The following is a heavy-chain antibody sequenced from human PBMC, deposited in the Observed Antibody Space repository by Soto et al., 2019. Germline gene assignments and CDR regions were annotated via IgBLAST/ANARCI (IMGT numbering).Heavy chain of an antibody. CDR1: GVSISTYY. J-gene: IGHJ6*02. D-gene: IGHD3-10*01. V-gene: IGHV4-59*01. CDR2: ISYSGST. CDR3: ARRLMIREVITHGMDV. Sequence: SETLSLTCTVSGVSISTYYCSCIRLPPGKGLEWIGYISYSGSTNYNPSLKNRVTMSVDTSKNQFSLKLSSVTAADTAVYYCARRLMIREVITHGMDVWGQGTTVTVSS.